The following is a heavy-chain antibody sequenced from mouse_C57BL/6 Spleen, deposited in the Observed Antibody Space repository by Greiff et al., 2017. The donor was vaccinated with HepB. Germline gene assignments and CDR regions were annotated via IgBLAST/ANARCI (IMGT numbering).Heavy chain of an antibody. D-gene: IGHD2-2*01. V-gene: IGHV1-61*01. CDR1: GYTFTSYW. J-gene: IGHJ4*01. CDR3: ARGSTMVTGDYAMDY. CDR2: IYPSDSET. Sequence: VQLQQPGAELVRPGSSVKLSCKASGYTFTSYWMDWVKQRPGQGLEWIGNIYPSDSETHYNQKFKDKATLTVDKSSSTAYMQLSSLTSEDSAVYYCARGSTMVTGDYAMDYWGQGTSVTVSS.